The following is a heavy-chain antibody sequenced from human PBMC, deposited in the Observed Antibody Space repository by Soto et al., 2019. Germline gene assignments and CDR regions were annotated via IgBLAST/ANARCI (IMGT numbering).Heavy chain of an antibody. V-gene: IGHV3-53*02. J-gene: IGHJ6*02. CDR1: GFTVSSNY. CDR2: IYSGGST. CDR3: ARDPPATRHGMDV. Sequence: EVQLVETGGGLIQPGGCLRLYCAASGFTVSSNYMSWVRQAPGKGLEWVSVIYSGGSTYYADSVRGRFTISRDNSKNTLYLQMKSLRAEDTAVYYCARDPPATRHGMDVWGQGTTVTVSS.